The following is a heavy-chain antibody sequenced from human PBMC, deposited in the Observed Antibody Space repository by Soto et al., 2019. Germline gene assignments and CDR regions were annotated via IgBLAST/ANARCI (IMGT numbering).Heavy chain of an antibody. CDR2: IYYSGST. CDR1: GGSISSYY. CDR3: ARERNECYFDY. D-gene: IGHD1-1*01. V-gene: IGHV4-59*01. Sequence: SETLSLTCTVSGGSISSYYWSWIRQPPGKGLEWIGYIYYSGSTNYNPSLKSRVTISVDTSKNQFSLKLSSVTAADTAVYYCARERNECYFDYWGQGTLVTVSS. J-gene: IGHJ4*02.